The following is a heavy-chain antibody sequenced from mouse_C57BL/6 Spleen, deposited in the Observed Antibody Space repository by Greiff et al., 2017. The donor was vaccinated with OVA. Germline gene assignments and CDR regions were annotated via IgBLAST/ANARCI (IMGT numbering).Heavy chain of an antibody. J-gene: IGHJ3*01. Sequence: QVQLQQPGAELVKPGASVKLSCKASGYTFTSYWMHWVKQRPGQGLEWIGMIHPNSGSTNYNEKFKSKATLTVDKSSSTAYMQLSSLTSEDSAVYYCARSDSSGWFAYWGQGTLVTVSA. CDR3: ARSDSSGWFAY. CDR2: IHPNSGST. V-gene: IGHV1-64*01. CDR1: GYTFTSYW. D-gene: IGHD3-2*02.